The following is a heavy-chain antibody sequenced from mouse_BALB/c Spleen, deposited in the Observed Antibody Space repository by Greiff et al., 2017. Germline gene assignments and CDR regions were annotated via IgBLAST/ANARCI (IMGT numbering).Heavy chain of an antibody. D-gene: IGHD1-1*01. CDR3: ARNYGIKGPWLAY. Sequence: EVKLVESGGGLVQPGGSRKLSCAASGFTFSSFGMHWVRQAPEKGLEWVAYISSGSSTIYYADTVKGRFTISRDNPKNTLFLQMTSLRSEDTAMYYCARNYGIKGPWLAYWGQGTLVTVSA. J-gene: IGHJ3*01. CDR1: GFTFSSFG. V-gene: IGHV5-17*02. CDR2: ISSGSSTI.